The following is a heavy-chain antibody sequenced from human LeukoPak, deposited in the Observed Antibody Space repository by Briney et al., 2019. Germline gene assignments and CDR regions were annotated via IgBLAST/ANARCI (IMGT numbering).Heavy chain of an antibody. CDR1: GFTFSDYY. CDR2: ISSSGSTI. D-gene: IGHD4/OR15-4a*01. Sequence: GGSLRLSCAASGFTFSDYYMSWIRQAPGKGLEWVSYISSSGSTIYYADSMKGRFTISRDNAKNSLYLQMNSLRAEDTAVYYCTRDRAYGALDYWGQGTLVTVSS. J-gene: IGHJ4*02. CDR3: TRDRAYGALDY. V-gene: IGHV3-11*04.